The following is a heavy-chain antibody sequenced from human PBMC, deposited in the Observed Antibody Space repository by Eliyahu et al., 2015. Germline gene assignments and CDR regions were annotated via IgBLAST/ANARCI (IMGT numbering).Heavy chain of an antibody. CDR2: ISWNSGSI. CDR1: GFTFDDXA. Sequence: EVQLVESGGGLVQPGRSLRLSCAASGFTFDDXAMHWVRQAPGKGLXWVSGISWNSGSIGYADSVKGRFTISRDNAKNSLYLQMNSLRAEDTALYYCAKGTEYSSSSSQDYWGQGTLVTVSS. V-gene: IGHV3-9*01. CDR3: AKGTEYSSSSSQDY. J-gene: IGHJ4*02. D-gene: IGHD6-6*01.